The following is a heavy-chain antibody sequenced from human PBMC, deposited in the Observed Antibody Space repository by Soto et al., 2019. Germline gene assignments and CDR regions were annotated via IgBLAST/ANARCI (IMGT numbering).Heavy chain of an antibody. CDR2: INPNSGGT. CDR3: ARGGAAAGINDNWFDP. V-gene: IGHV1-2*04. CDR1: GSPFTGYG. D-gene: IGHD6-13*01. J-gene: IGHJ5*02. Sequence: ASVKVSCAASGSPFTGYGMHWVRQAPGQGLEWMGWINPNSGGTNYAQKFQGWVTMTRDTSISTAYMELSRLRSDDTAVYYCARGGAAAGINDNWFDPWGQGTLVTVSS.